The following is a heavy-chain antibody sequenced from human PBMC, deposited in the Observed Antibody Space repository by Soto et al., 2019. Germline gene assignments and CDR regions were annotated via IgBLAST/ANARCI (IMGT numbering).Heavy chain of an antibody. CDR1: GFSLSTSGVG. CDR3: EQIPNYYQYNWFDP. J-gene: IGHJ5*02. Sequence: SGPTLVNPTQTLTLTCTFSGFSLSTSGVGVGWIRQPPGKALECLALIYWDDDKRYSPSLKSRLTITKDTSKNQVVLTMTNMDPVDTATYYCEQIPNYYQYNWFDPWGQGTLVTVPS. D-gene: IGHD3-10*01. CDR2: IYWDDDK. V-gene: IGHV2-5*02.